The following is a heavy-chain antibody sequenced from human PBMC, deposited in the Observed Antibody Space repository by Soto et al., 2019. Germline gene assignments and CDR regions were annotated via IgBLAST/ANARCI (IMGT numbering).Heavy chain of an antibody. J-gene: IGHJ4*02. V-gene: IGHV3-74*01. CDR3: VRHNNWSYDY. D-gene: IGHD1-1*01. Sequence: AWGSLRLSCAASGFIFSSHWMHWVRQAPGKGLVWVSHIGPYGSNMRDADSVQGRFTISRDNARNTLYLQMNSLRDEDTAVYYCVRHNNWSYDYWGEGTMVTFSA. CDR1: GFIFSSHW. CDR2: IGPYGSNM.